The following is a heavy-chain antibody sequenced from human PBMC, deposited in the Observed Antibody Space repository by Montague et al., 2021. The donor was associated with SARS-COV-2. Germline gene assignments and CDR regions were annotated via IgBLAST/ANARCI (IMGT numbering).Heavy chain of an antibody. D-gene: IGHD2-15*01. J-gene: IGHJ3*02. CDR1: GGSFSGYY. CDR3: ARRRERWSDASDI. V-gene: IGHV4-59*08. CDR2: IYYSRST. Sequence: SETLSLTCAVYGGSFSGYYWSWIRQPPGKGLEWIGYIYYSRSTNYNPSLKSRVTISVDTSKNQFSLKVRSVTAADTAVYYCARRRERWSDASDIWGQGTMVTVSS.